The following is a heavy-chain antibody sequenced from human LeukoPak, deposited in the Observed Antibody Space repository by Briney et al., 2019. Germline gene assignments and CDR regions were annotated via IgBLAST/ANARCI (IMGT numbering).Heavy chain of an antibody. J-gene: IGHJ4*02. D-gene: IGHD2-2*02. V-gene: IGHV4-31*03. Sequence: SETLSLTCTVSGGSISSGGYYWSWIRQHPGKGLEWIGYIYYSGSTYYNPSLKSRVTISVDTSKNQFSLKLSSVTAADTAVYYCARESGSLYCSSTSCYTGRFDYWGQGTLVTVSS. CDR2: IYYSGST. CDR3: ARESGSLYCSSTSCYTGRFDY. CDR1: GGSISSGGYY.